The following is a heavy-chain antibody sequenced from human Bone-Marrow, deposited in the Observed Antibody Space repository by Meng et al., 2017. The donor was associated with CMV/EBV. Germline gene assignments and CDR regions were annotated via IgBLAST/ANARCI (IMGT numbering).Heavy chain of an antibody. CDR1: GFTFSRYW. V-gene: IGHV3-74*01. D-gene: IGHD2-8*01. CDR3: ARGVYYFDY. J-gene: IGHJ4*02. CDR2: INSDGSTT. Sequence: GGSLRLSCAASGFTFSRYWMHWVRQAPGKGLVWVSRINSDGSTTRYADSVKGRFTISRDNARNTLYLQMNSLRAEDTTVYYCARGVYYFDYWGQGTLVTVSS.